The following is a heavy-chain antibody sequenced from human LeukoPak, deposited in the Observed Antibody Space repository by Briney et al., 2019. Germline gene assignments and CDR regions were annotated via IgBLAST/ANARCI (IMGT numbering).Heavy chain of an antibody. Sequence: GGSLRLSCAASGFTVSSNNMSWVRQAPGKGLEWISVIHSGGDTYYTDSLKGRFTISRDTSKNTLYLQMNSLRAEDTAVYYCARSQRIDWNFDYWGQGTLVTVSS. CDR3: ARSQRIDWNFDY. CDR1: GFTVSSNN. J-gene: IGHJ4*02. D-gene: IGHD2-21*01. CDR2: IHSGGDT. V-gene: IGHV3-53*01.